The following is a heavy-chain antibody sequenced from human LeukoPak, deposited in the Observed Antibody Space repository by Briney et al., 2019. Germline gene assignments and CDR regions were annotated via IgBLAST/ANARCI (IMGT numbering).Heavy chain of an antibody. CDR2: ISSSSSYT. CDR3: ARDTAFRGTYYGMDV. V-gene: IGHV3-21*05. D-gene: IGHD3-10*01. J-gene: IGHJ6*02. CDR1: GFTFSSYG. Sequence: GGSLRLSCAASGFTFSSYGMHWVRQAPGKGLEWVSYISSSSSYTNYADSVKGRFTISRDNAKNLVHLQMSSLRVEDTAVYFCARDTAFRGTYYGMDVWGQGTTVTVSS.